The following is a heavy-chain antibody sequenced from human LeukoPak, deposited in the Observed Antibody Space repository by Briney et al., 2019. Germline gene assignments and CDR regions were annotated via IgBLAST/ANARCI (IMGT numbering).Heavy chain of an antibody. CDR3: ARRICTSTTCWFDP. CDR1: GGSISSYY. Sequence: SQTLSLTCTVSGGSISSYYWSWIRQPPGKGLEWIGYIYYSGSTNYNPSLWSRVTISVDTSKNQFSLKLSSVTAADTAVYYCARRICTSTTCWFDPWGQGTLVTVSS. J-gene: IGHJ5*02. D-gene: IGHD2-2*01. V-gene: IGHV4-59*08. CDR2: IYYSGST.